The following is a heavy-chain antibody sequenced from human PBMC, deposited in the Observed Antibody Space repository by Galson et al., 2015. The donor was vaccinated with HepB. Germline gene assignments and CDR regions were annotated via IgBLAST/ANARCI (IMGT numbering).Heavy chain of an antibody. J-gene: IGHJ3*02. V-gene: IGHV3-72*01. D-gene: IGHD3-22*01. CDR2: TGNRANSYST. CDR3: ARRRYYDTSGYYSYGFDI. CDR1: GLMFSYHD. Sequence: SLRLSCAASGLMFSYHDMDWVRQAPGKGLEWVGRTGNRANSYSTEYVASVKGRFTISRDDSKKSLYLQMNSLKMEDMDVYYCARRRYYDTSGYYSYGFDIWVQGTMVTVSS.